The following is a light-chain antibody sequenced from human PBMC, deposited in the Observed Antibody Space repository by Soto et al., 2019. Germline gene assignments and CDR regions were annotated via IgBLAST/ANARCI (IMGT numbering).Light chain of an antibody. Sequence: DIVMTQSPLSLSVTPGEAASISCRSSQSLLHSNGYNYLDWYVQKPGQSPQLLIYLGSNRASGVPDRFSGSGSGTDFTLKISRVEAEDVGVYYCMQALQTPAFGQGTKVDIK. CDR3: MQALQTPA. CDR1: QSLLHSNGYNY. CDR2: LGS. V-gene: IGKV2-28*01. J-gene: IGKJ1*01.